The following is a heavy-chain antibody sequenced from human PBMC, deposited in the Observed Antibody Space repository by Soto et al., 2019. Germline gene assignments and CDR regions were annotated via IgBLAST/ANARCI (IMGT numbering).Heavy chain of an antibody. Sequence: GGSLRLSCAASGFTFSSYGMHWVRQAPGKGLEWVAVISYDGSNKYYADSVKGRFTISRDNSKNTLYLQMNSLRAEDTAVYYCARSSSWGVGDAFDIWGQGTMVTVSS. D-gene: IGHD6-6*01. J-gene: IGHJ3*02. V-gene: IGHV3-30*03. CDR3: ARSSSWGVGDAFDI. CDR2: ISYDGSNK. CDR1: GFTFSSYG.